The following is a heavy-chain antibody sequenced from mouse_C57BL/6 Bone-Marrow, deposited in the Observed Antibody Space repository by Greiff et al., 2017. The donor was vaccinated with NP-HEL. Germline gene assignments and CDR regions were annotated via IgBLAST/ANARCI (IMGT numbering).Heavy chain of an antibody. J-gene: IGHJ4*01. CDR1: GFNIKNTY. CDR2: IDPANGNT. V-gene: IGHV14-3*01. Sequence: VQLKESVAELVRPGASVKLSCTASGFNIKNTYMHWVKQRPEQGLEWIGRIDPANGNTKYAPKFQGKATITADTSSNTAYLQLSSLTSEDTAIYYCAPYYGYDGYAMDYWGQGTSVTVSS. CDR3: APYYGYDGYAMDY. D-gene: IGHD2-2*01.